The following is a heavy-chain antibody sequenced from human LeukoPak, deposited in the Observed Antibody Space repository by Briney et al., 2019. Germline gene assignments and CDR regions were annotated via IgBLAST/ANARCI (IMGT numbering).Heavy chain of an antibody. J-gene: IGHJ4*02. CDR1: GYTFTGYY. D-gene: IGHD3-10*01. Sequence: ASVKVSCKASGYTFTGYYMHWVRQAPGQGLEWMGWINPNSGGTNYAQKFQGRVTITADESTSTAYMELSSLRSEDTAVYYCARAITMVRGAYQDWGQGTLVTVSS. V-gene: IGHV1-2*02. CDR2: INPNSGGT. CDR3: ARAITMVRGAYQD.